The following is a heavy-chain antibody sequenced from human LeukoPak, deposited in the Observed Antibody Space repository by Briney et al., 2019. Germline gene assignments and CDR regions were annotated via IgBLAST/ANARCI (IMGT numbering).Heavy chain of an antibody. D-gene: IGHD3-10*01. CDR3: APPVGSGAYFDY. J-gene: IGHJ4*02. Sequence: GGSLRLSCAASGFTFSSYAMSWVRQAPGKGLEWLSAISGSGVSTYYADSVRGRFTISRDNSRNTLYLQMNSLRADDTAVYYCAPPVGSGAYFDYWGQGTLVTVSS. CDR2: ISGSGVST. CDR1: GFTFSSYA. V-gene: IGHV3-23*01.